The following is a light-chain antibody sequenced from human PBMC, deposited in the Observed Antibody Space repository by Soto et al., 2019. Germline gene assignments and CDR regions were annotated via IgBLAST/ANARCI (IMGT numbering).Light chain of an antibody. Sequence: EIVLTQSPGTLSLSPGERATLSCRASQSVSRSYLAWYQQKPGQPPRLLIYGASNSATGIPDRFSGSGSGTDFTLTIGILEPEDFAVYYGQQYATSPTTFGRGTKVEIK. V-gene: IGKV3-20*01. CDR1: QSVSRSY. J-gene: IGKJ4*01. CDR2: GAS. CDR3: QQYATSPTT.